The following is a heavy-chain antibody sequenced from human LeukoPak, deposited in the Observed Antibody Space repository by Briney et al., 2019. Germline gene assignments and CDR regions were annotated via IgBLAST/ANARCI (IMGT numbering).Heavy chain of an antibody. V-gene: IGHV3-23*01. D-gene: IGHD4-23*01. CDR2: ISGSGGST. CDR1: GFTFSSYA. J-gene: IGHJ4*02. CDR3: ARDYGGSSPFDY. Sequence: GSLRLSCAASGFTFSSYAMSWVRQAPGKGLEWVSAISGSGGSTYYADSVKGRFTISRDNSKNTLYLQMNSLRAEDTAVYYCARDYGGSSPFDYWGQGTLVTVSS.